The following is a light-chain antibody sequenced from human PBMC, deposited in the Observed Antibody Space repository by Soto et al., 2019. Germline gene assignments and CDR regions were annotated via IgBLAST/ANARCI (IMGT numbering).Light chain of an antibody. CDR1: QSISNS. CDR2: GAS. J-gene: IGKJ2*01. Sequence: DIQMTQSPFSLSASIGDRVTITCRASQSISNSLNWYQQKPGKAPKVVISGASTLESGVPSRFSGSGSGTDFTLTITSLQPEDFATYYCQHSSSSPTFGQGTKLEIK. CDR3: QHSSSSPT. V-gene: IGKV1-39*01.